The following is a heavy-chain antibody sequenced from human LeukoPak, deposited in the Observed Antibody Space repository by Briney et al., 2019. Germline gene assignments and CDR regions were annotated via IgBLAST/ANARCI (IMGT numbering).Heavy chain of an antibody. CDR1: GFTFDDYG. D-gene: IGHD6-6*01. V-gene: IGHV4-34*01. CDR3: ARGLEYSSSSPFDY. Sequence: GSLRLTCAASGFTFDDYGMSWVRQVPGKGLEWIGEINHSGSTNYNPSLKSRVTISVDTSKNQFSLKLSSVTAADTAVYYCARGLEYSSSSPFDYWGQGTLVTVSS. J-gene: IGHJ4*02. CDR2: INHSGST.